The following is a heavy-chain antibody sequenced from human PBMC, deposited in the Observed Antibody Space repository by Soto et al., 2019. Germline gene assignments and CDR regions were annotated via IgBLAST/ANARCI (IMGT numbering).Heavy chain of an antibody. CDR3: AREGPYYYDSSGYFGTHAFDY. CDR1: GFTFISYS. Sequence: GGSLRLSCAASGFTFISYSMNWVRQAPGKGLEWVSSISSSSSYIYYADSVKGRFTISRDNAKNSLYLQMNSLRAEDTAVYYCAREGPYYYDSSGYFGTHAFDYWGQGTLVTVSS. CDR2: ISSSSSYI. V-gene: IGHV3-21*01. D-gene: IGHD3-22*01. J-gene: IGHJ4*02.